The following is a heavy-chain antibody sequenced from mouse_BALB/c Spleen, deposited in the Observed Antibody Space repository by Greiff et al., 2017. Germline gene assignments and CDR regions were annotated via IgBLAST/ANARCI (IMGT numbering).Heavy chain of an antibody. D-gene: IGHD2-14*01. CDR3: TDVRVRLWYFDV. CDR2: ISPGNGDI. J-gene: IGHJ1*01. CDR1: GYTFTDHT. V-gene: IGHV1S53*02. Sequence: VQVVESDAELVKPGASVKISCKASGYTFTDHTMHWVKQKPEQGLEWIGYISPGNGDIKYNEKFKGKATLTADKSSSTAYMQLNSLTSEESAVYFCTDVRVRLWYFDVWGAGTTVTVSS.